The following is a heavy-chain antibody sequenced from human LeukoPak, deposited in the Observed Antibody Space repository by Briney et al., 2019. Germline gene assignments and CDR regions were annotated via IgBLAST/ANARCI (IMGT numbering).Heavy chain of an antibody. D-gene: IGHD5-12*01. V-gene: IGHV5-51*01. CDR1: GYSFTSYW. CDR3: ARLSSRGYEISWWFDP. Sequence: GESLKISCKGSGYSFTSYWIDWVRQLPGKGLEWMGIIYPGDSDTRYSPSFQGQVTISADKSINTAYLQWSSLKASDTAIYYCARLSSRGYEISWWFDPWGQGTLVTVSS. J-gene: IGHJ5*02. CDR2: IYPGDSDT.